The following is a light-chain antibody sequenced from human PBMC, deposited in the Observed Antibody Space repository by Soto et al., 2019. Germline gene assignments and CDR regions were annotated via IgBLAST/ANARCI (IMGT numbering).Light chain of an antibody. Sequence: EIVLTQSPGTLSLFPGERATLSCKTSQSVSSSSLAWYQQKPGQAPRLLIYGASSRATGIPDRFSGSGSGTDFTLTISRLEPEDFAVYQCQQYGSSSWTFGQGTKVEIK. CDR2: GAS. CDR1: QSVSSSS. V-gene: IGKV3-20*01. CDR3: QQYGSSSWT. J-gene: IGKJ1*01.